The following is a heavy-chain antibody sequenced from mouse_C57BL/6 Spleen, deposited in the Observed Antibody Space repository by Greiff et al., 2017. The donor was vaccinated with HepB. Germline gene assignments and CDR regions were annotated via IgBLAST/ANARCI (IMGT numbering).Heavy chain of an antibody. CDR1: GFTFSSYA. Sequence: EVQLVESGGGLVKPGGSLKLSCAASGFTFSSYAMSWVRQTPEQRLEWVATISDGGSYTYYPDNVKGRSTISRDNAKNNLYLQMSHLKSEDTAMYYCARDWDHYYAMDYWGQGTSVTVSS. CDR3: ARDWDHYYAMDY. D-gene: IGHD4-1*01. J-gene: IGHJ4*01. CDR2: ISDGGSYT. V-gene: IGHV5-4*01.